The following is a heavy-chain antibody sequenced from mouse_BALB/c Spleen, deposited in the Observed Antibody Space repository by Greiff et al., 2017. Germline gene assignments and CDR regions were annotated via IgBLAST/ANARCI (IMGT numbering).Heavy chain of an antibody. Sequence: EVHLVESGGGLVKPGGSLKLSCAASGFAFSSYDMSWVRQTPEKRLEWVAYISSGGGSTYYPDTVKGRFTISRDNAKNTLYLQMSSLKSEDTAMYYCARQRSAWFAYWGQGTLVTVSA. J-gene: IGHJ3*01. CDR1: GFAFSSYD. CDR2: ISSGGGST. V-gene: IGHV5-12-1*01. CDR3: ARQRSAWFAY.